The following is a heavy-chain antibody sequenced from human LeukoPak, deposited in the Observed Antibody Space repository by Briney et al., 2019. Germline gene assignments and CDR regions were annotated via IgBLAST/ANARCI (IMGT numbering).Heavy chain of an antibody. D-gene: IGHD3-16*01. CDR3: AREDYDYGDY. J-gene: IGHJ4*02. CDR1: GGSVSSSSDS. CDR2: IKQDGSEK. V-gene: IGHV3-7*01. Sequence: ETLSLTCTVSGGSVSSSSDSWGWIRQPPGKGLEWVANIKQDGSEKYYVDSVKGRFTISRDNAKNSLYLQMNSLRAEDTAVYYCAREDYDYGDYWGQGTLVTVSS.